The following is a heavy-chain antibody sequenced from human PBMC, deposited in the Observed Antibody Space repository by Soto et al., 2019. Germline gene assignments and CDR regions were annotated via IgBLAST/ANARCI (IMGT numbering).Heavy chain of an antibody. Sequence: QLQLQESGPGMVKPSETLSLTCTVSGGSISSSSYYWGWIRQPPGQGLEWIGSIYYSGSTYYNPSLKSRVTISVDTSKSQFALQLSSVCAADTAVYYCALIGPLFGVVIHRGAFDSWGQGTMVTVSS. D-gene: IGHD3-3*01. CDR1: GGSISSSSYY. V-gene: IGHV4-39*01. CDR2: IYYSGST. CDR3: ALIGPLFGVVIHRGAFDS. J-gene: IGHJ3*02.